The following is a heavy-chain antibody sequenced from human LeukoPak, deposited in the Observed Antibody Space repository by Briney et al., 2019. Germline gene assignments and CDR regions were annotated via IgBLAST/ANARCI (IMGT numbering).Heavy chain of an antibody. Sequence: PSETLSLTCTVSGGSISSYYWSWIRQPPGKGLEWIGYIYYSGSTNYNPSPKSRVTISVDTSKNQFFLKLSSVTAADTAVYYCARERSVNAFDIWGQGTMVTVSS. J-gene: IGHJ3*02. V-gene: IGHV4-59*01. CDR1: GGSISSYY. CDR3: ARERSVNAFDI. CDR2: IYYSGST. D-gene: IGHD3-3*01.